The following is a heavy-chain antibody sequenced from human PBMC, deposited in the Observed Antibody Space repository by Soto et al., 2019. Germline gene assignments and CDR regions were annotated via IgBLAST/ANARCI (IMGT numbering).Heavy chain of an antibody. D-gene: IGHD2-21*02. CDR1: GFTFSSYA. CDR3: ARDQDQTRVVTGTFDY. Sequence: GGSLRLSCAASGFTFSSYAMHWVRQAPGKGLEWVAVISYDGSNKYYADSVKGRFTISRDNSKNTLYLQMNSLRAEDTAVYYCARDQDQTRVVTGTFDYWGQGTLVTVSS. CDR2: ISYDGSNK. J-gene: IGHJ4*02. V-gene: IGHV3-30-3*01.